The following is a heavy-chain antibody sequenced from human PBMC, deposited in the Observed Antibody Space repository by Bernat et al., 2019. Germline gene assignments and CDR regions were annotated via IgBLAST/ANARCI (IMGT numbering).Heavy chain of an antibody. D-gene: IGHD6-13*01. J-gene: IGHJ4*02. V-gene: IGHV3-33*01. CDR2: IWYNGSTK. CDR1: GFTFSSYG. CDR3: ARERGIAAYIDY. Sequence: QVQLVESGGGVVQPGRSLRLPCAASGFTFSSYGMHWVRQAPGKGLEWGAVIWYNGSTKYYAITVKGRFTSTRDNSKNTLYLQMNSLRAEDTAVYYCARERGIAAYIDYWGQGTLVTVSS.